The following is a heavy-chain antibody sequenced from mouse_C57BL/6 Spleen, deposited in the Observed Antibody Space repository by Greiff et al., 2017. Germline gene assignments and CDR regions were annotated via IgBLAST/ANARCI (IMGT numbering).Heavy chain of an antibody. J-gene: IGHJ2*01. Sequence: QVQLQQPGAELVKPGASVKLSCKASGYTFTSYWMQWVKQRPGQGLEWIGEIDPSDSYTNYNQKFKGKATLTVDTSSSTAYLQLSSLTSEDSAVYYCATITTVVARDYWGQGTTLTVSS. D-gene: IGHD1-1*01. V-gene: IGHV1-50*01. CDR1: GYTFTSYW. CDR2: IDPSDSYT. CDR3: ATITTVVARDY.